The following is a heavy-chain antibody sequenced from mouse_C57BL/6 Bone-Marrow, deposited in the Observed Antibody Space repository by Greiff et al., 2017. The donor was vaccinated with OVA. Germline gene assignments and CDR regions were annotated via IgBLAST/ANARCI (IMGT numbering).Heavy chain of an antibody. J-gene: IGHJ4*01. D-gene: IGHD3-2*02. CDR1: GYTFTSYW. V-gene: IGHV1-55*01. CDR2: IYPGSGST. CDR3: ARPAQAFYYAMDY. Sequence: QVQLQQPGAELVKPGASVKMSCKASGYTFTSYWITWVKQRPGQGLEWIGDIYPGSGSTNYNEKFKSKATLTVDTSSSTAYMQLSGLTSEDSAVYYCARPAQAFYYAMDYWGQGTSVTVSS.